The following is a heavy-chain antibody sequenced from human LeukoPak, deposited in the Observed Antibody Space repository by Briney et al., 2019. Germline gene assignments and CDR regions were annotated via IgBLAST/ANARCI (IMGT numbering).Heavy chain of an antibody. CDR2: IRSKANSYAT. V-gene: IGHV3-73*01. CDR3: TRGGYSSIPPVFGI. Sequence: PGGSLRLSCAASGFTFSGSAMHWVRQASGKGLEWVGRIRSKANSYATAYAASVKGRFTISRDDSKNTAYLQMNSLKTEDTAVYYCTRGGYSSIPPVFGIWGQGTMVTVSS. D-gene: IGHD6-13*01. CDR1: GFTFSGSA. J-gene: IGHJ3*02.